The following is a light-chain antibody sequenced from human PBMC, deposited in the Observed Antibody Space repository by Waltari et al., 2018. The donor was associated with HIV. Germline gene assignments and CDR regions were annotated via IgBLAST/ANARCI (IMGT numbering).Light chain of an antibody. CDR1: GSDVGNFNF. CDR3: CTYAAKYVL. Sequence: QSALTQPRSVSGSPGQSVTISCTRTGSDVGNFNFVSWYQHLPAKAPKLLIYDVTKRPSGFPDRFSGSKSGDTASLTISGLQAEDEADYYCCTYAAKYVLFGGGTNLTVL. J-gene: IGLJ2*01. CDR2: DVT. V-gene: IGLV2-11*01.